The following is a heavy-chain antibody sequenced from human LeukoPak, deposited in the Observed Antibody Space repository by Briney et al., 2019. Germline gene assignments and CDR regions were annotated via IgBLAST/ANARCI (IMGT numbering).Heavy chain of an antibody. CDR1: GFSFSSYA. Sequence: GGSLRLSCATSGFSFSSYAMRWVRQAPGKGLEWVAVISYDGSNKYYADSVKGRFTISRDNSKNALYLQMNSLTAEDTAVYYCARPEPAGMWHYCGVHVWGEGTTVTVSS. D-gene: IGHD2-2*01. CDR2: ISYDGSNK. V-gene: IGHV3-30*04. CDR3: ARPEPAGMWHYCGVHV. J-gene: IGHJ6*04.